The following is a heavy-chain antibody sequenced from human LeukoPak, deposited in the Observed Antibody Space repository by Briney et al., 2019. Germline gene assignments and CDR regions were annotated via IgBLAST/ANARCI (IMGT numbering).Heavy chain of an antibody. Sequence: GGSLRLSCAASGFTFSSYAMHWVRQAPGKGLEYVSAISSNGGSTYYANSVKGRFTIFRDNSKNTLYLQMGGLRAEDMAVYYCARVGGGSYYFDYWGQGTLVTVSS. V-gene: IGHV3-64*01. CDR3: ARVGGGSYYFDY. J-gene: IGHJ4*02. D-gene: IGHD1-26*01. CDR2: ISSNGGST. CDR1: GFTFSSYA.